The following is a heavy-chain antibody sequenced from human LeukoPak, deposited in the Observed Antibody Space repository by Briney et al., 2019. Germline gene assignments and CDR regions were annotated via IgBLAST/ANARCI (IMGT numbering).Heavy chain of an antibody. CDR3: ASKVGDVTAYDH. V-gene: IGHV4-34*01. CDR1: GGSFSGYY. Sequence: SETLSLTCAVYGGSFSGYYWSWIRQPPGKGLEWIGEIHHSGSTNYNPSLKSRVTISVDTSKNQYSLKLSSVTATDTSVYYCASKVGDVTAYDHWGQGTLVTVSS. CDR2: IHHSGST. J-gene: IGHJ4*02. D-gene: IGHD2-21*02.